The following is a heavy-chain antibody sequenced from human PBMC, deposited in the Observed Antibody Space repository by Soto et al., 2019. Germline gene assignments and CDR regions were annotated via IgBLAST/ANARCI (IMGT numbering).Heavy chain of an antibody. CDR3: ARGEYSSSSNKWFDP. CDR2: IYHSGST. Sequence: SETLSLTCAVSGGSISSGGYSWSWIRQPPGKGLEWIGYIYHSGSTYYNPSLKSRVTISVDRSKNQFSLKLSSVTAADTAVYYCARGEYSSSSNKWFDPWGQGTLVTVSS. CDR1: GGSISSGGYS. D-gene: IGHD6-6*01. J-gene: IGHJ5*02. V-gene: IGHV4-30-2*01.